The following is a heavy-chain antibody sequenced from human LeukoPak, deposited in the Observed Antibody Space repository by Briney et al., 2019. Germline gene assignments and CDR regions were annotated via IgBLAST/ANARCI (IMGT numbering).Heavy chain of an antibody. J-gene: IGHJ5*02. CDR1: GGSISSYY. V-gene: IGHV4-59*01. Sequence: PSETLSLTCTVSGGSISSYYWSWIRQPPGKGLERIGYIYYSGSTNYNPSLKSRVTISVDTSKNQFSLKLNSVTAADTAVYYCAREARYGNWFDPWGQGTLVTVSS. CDR3: AREARYGNWFDP. D-gene: IGHD1-1*01. CDR2: IYYSGST.